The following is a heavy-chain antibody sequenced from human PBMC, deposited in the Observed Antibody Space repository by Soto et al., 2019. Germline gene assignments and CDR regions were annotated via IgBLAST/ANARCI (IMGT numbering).Heavy chain of an antibody. Sequence: EVQLLESGGGLVQPGGSLRLSCAASGFTFSNYAMSWVRQAPGKGLEWVSAISGSGGSTYYADSVKGRFTISRDNSNNALYLQMNSMRAEDTDVYYCEKDPRVKYYESGSSSYWGQGPLVTVSS. CDR3: EKDPRVKYYESGSSSY. CDR2: ISGSGGST. J-gene: IGHJ4*02. D-gene: IGHD3-10*01. CDR1: GFTFSNYA. V-gene: IGHV3-23*01.